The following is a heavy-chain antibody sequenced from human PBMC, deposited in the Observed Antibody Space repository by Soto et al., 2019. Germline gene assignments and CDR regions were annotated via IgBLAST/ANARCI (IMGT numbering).Heavy chain of an antibody. V-gene: IGHV4-30-4*01. J-gene: IGHJ4*02. CDR1: GGSISSGDYY. CDR3: ARGYTGYDSIYFDS. CDR2: IYYSGST. Sequence: PSETLSLTCTVSGGSISSGDYYWSWIRQPPGKGLEWIGYIYYSGSTYYNPSLKSRVTISVDTSKNQFSLKLSSVTAADTAVYYCARGYTGYDSIYFDSWGQGPLVTVS. D-gene: IGHD5-12*01.